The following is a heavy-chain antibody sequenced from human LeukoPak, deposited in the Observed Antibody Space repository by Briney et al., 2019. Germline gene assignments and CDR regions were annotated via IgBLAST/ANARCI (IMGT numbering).Heavy chain of an antibody. CDR1: GFTFSNAW. V-gene: IGHV3-15*01. CDR3: TTGTGYDFWYYFDY. J-gene: IGHJ4*02. D-gene: IGHD3-3*01. Sequence: PGGSLRLSCAASGFTFSNAWMSWVRQAPGKGLEWVGRIKSKSDGGTTDYAAPVKGRFTISRDDSKNTLYLQVNSLKTEDTAVYYCTTGTGYDFWYYFDYWGQGTLVTVSS. CDR2: IKSKSDGGTT.